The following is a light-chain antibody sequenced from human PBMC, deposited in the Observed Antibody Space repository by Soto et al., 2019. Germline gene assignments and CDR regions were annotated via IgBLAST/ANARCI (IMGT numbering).Light chain of an antibody. CDR1: QGIRNF. CDR3: QKYSSVPV. V-gene: IGKV1-27*01. CDR2: AAS. Sequence: DIPMTQSPTSLSASVGDRVTITCRASQGIRNFVAWYQQKPGKPPKLLIYAASTLQSGVPSRFSGSGSETDFTLTINSLQPEDVATYSCQKYSSVPVFGPGTKVEI. J-gene: IGKJ3*01.